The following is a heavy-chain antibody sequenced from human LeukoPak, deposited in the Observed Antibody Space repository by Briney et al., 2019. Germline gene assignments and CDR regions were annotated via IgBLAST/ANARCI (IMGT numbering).Heavy chain of an antibody. D-gene: IGHD3-10*01. CDR2: ISWNSGSI. CDR1: GFTFDGYA. Sequence: GGSLRLSCAASGFTFDGYAMHWVRQAPGEGLEWVSGISWNSGSIGYADSVKGRFTISRDNAKNSLYLQMNSLRAEDTALYYCAKSMVRGVIITLDYWGQGTLVTVSS. J-gene: IGHJ4*02. CDR3: AKSMVRGVIITLDY. V-gene: IGHV3-9*01.